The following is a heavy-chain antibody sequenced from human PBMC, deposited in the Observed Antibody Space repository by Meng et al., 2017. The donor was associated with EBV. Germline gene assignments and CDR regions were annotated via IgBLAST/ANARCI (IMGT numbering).Heavy chain of an antibody. J-gene: IGHJ4*02. CDR3: TRMSSPLDY. CDR2: IRSKAKSYAT. V-gene: IGHV3-73*02. CDR1: GFTFSGSA. D-gene: IGHD2-2*01. Sequence: EVQVVESGGGLVQPGGSLNFSCAASGFTFSGSAMHWVRQASGKGLEWVGRIRSKAKSYATAYAASVKGRFTISRDDSKNTAYPQMNSLKTEDTAVYYCTRMSSPLDYWGQGTLVTVSS.